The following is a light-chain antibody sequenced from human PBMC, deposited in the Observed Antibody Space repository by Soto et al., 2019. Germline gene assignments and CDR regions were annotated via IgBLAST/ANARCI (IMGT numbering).Light chain of an antibody. CDR2: EVT. J-gene: IGLJ2*01. V-gene: IGLV2-14*01. CDR3: SSYTTTTTLV. CDR1: SGDIGIYNY. Sequence: QSALTQPASVSGSPGQSITISCTGTSGDIGIYNYVSWYQHHADKAPKLIIYEVTNRPSGISHRFSGSKSGNTASLTISGLQADDEADYYCSSYTTTTTLVFGGGTKLTVL.